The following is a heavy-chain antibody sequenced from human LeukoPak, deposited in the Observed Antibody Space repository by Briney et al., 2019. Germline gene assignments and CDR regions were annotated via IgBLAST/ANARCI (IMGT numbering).Heavy chain of an antibody. Sequence: PGGSLRLSCAASGFSFSNHYMAWVRQAPGRRLEWVSFIWADGTTFYTDSVRGRFTVSRDQFKNTLYLQMSTLSPDDTALYYCARDGAGIESWVELDPWGQGTQVTVSA. CDR1: GFSFSNHY. D-gene: IGHD5-24*01. CDR3: ARDGAGIESWVELDP. V-gene: IGHV3-66*02. J-gene: IGHJ5*02. CDR2: IWADGTT.